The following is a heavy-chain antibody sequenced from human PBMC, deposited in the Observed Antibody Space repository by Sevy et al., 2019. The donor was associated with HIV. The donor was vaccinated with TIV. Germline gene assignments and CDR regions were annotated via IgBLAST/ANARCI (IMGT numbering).Heavy chain of an antibody. J-gene: IGHJ4*02. D-gene: IGHD3-22*01. Sequence: GGSLRLSCAASGFTFSIYGMHWVRQAPGKGLEWVAVISHDGSNKYDADSVKGRFTISRDNSMDTLYLQMHSLRDEDTAVYYCAKGLSWDTSGYAVDYWGQGTLVTVSS. CDR2: ISHDGSNK. CDR1: GFTFSIYG. CDR3: AKGLSWDTSGYAVDY. V-gene: IGHV3-30*18.